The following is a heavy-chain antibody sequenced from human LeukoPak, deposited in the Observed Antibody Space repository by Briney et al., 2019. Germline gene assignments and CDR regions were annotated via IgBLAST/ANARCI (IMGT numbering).Heavy chain of an antibody. J-gene: IGHJ4*02. CDR3: VRSSSWSNFDY. Sequence: GGSLRLSCAPSGFTFSSSWMSWVRQAPGKGLEWVANIKEDGSEKHYVDSVKGRFTTSRDNAQNSLYLQKSSLRGDDTAVYYCVRSSSWSNFDYWGQGSLVTVSS. CDR1: GFTFSSSW. V-gene: IGHV3-7*05. D-gene: IGHD6-13*01. CDR2: IKEDGSEK.